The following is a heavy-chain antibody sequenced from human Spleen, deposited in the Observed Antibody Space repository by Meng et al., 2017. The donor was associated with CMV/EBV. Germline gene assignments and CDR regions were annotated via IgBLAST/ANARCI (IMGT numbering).Heavy chain of an antibody. Sequence: GESLKISCAASGFTFSSYAMSWVRQAPGKGLEWVSAISGSGGSTYYADSVKGRFTISRDSSENTLYLQMNSLRADDTAVYYCAKVANGGWGQGTLVTVSS. CDR1: GFTFSSYA. CDR3: AKVANGG. CDR2: ISGSGGST. J-gene: IGHJ4*02. D-gene: IGHD7-27*01. V-gene: IGHV3-23*01.